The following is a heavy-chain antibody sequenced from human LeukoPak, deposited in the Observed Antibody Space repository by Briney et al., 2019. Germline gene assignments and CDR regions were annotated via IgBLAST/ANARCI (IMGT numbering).Heavy chain of an antibody. Sequence: GGSLRLSCAASGFTFSSYSMNWVRQAPGKGLEWVSSISSSSSYIYYADSVKGRFTISRDNAKNSLYLQMNSLRAEGTAVYYCARDSPGFDAFDIWGQGTMVTVSS. CDR3: ARDSPGFDAFDI. V-gene: IGHV3-21*01. CDR1: GFTFSSYS. CDR2: ISSSSSYI. J-gene: IGHJ3*02. D-gene: IGHD2-15*01.